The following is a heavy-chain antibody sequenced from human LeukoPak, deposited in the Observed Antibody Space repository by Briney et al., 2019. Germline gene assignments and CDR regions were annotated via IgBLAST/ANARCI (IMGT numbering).Heavy chain of an antibody. D-gene: IGHD2-15*01. CDR3: ARGGDIVVVVAATFDY. V-gene: IGHV1-2*04. J-gene: IGHJ4*02. Sequence: ASVKVSCKASGYTFTGYYMHWVRQAPGQGLEWMGWINPNSGGTNYAQKFQGWVTMIRDTSISTAYMELSRLRSDDTAVYYCARGGDIVVVVAATFDYWGQGTLVTVSS. CDR2: INPNSGGT. CDR1: GYTFTGYY.